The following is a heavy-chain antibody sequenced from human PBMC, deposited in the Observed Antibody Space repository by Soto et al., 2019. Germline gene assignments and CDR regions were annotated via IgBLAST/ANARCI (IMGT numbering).Heavy chain of an antibody. CDR1: GFTFSSYA. D-gene: IGHD3-3*01. Sequence: PGGSLRLSCAASGFTFSSYAMSWFRQAPGKGLEWVSAISGSGGSTYYADSVKGRFTTSRDNSKNTLYLQMNSLRAEDTAVYYCAKRITIFGVVIPRSIIYGMDVWGQGTTVTVSS. J-gene: IGHJ6*02. CDR2: ISGSGGST. V-gene: IGHV3-23*01. CDR3: AKRITIFGVVIPRSIIYGMDV.